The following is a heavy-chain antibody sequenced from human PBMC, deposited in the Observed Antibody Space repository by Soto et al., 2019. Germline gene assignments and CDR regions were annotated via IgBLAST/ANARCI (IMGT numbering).Heavy chain of an antibody. J-gene: IGHJ4*02. D-gene: IGHD1-26*01. CDR2: ISGSGGST. CDR3: ARRGSGSYYDY. V-gene: IGHV3-23*01. Sequence: EVQLLESGGGLVQPGGSLSLSCAASGLTFSSYAMRWVRQAPVKGLEWVSAISGSGGSTYYADSVTGRFTISRDNSKNTLDLQMNSLRAEDTAVYYCARRGSGSYYDYWGQGTLGTVSS. CDR1: GLTFSSYA.